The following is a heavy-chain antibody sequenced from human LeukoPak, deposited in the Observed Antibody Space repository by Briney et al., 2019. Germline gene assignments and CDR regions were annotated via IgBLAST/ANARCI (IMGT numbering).Heavy chain of an antibody. D-gene: IGHD2-8*01. CDR1: GFTFSTYS. CDR3: ARDRCTNGVCYTFAY. V-gene: IGHV3-48*01. J-gene: IGHJ4*02. Sequence: GGSLRLSCAASGFTFSTYSMSWVRQAPGKGLEWVSYISSSSSTISYPDPVKGRFTISRDNAKNSLYLQMNNLRAEDTAVYYCARDRCTNGVCYTFAYWGQGTLVTVSS. CDR2: ISSSSSTI.